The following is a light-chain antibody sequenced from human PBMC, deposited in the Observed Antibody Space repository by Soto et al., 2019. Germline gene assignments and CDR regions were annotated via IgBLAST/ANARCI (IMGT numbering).Light chain of an antibody. Sequence: QSVLTQPPSASGTPGQRVIISCSGSSSNIGSNTANWYQHLPGTAPKLLIFSDDQRPSGVPDRFSGSKSGTSASLAISGLQSEDEADYYCAAWDDSLSGVVFGGGTKLTVL. CDR1: SSNIGSNT. V-gene: IGLV1-44*01. CDR2: SDD. J-gene: IGLJ2*01. CDR3: AAWDDSLSGVV.